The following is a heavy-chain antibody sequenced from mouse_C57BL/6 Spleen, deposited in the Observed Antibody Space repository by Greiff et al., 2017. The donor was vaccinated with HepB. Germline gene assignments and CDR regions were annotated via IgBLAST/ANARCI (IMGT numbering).Heavy chain of an antibody. V-gene: IGHV5-4*01. CDR3: ASGGLRRRVYAMDY. CDR2: ISDGGSYT. J-gene: IGHJ4*01. Sequence: EVQLQESGGGLVKPGGSLKLSCAASGFTFSSYAMSWVRQTPEKRLEWVATISDGGSYTYYPDNVKGRFTISRDNAKNNLYLQMSHLKSEDTAMYYCASGGLRRRVYAMDYWGQGTSVTVSS. D-gene: IGHD2-4*01. CDR1: GFTFSSYA.